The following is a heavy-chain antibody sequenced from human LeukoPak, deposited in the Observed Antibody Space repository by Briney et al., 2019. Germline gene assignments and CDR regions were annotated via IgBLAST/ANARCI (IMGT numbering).Heavy chain of an antibody. CDR1: GYTFTSYG. J-gene: IGHJ4*02. Sequence: ASVKVSCKASGYTFTSYGISWVRQAPGQGLEWMGWISAYNGNTNYAQKFQGRVTMTRDTSTSTVYMELSSLRSEDTAVYYCARDGAAAVSTFDYWGQGTLVTVSS. CDR3: ARDGAAAVSTFDY. V-gene: IGHV1-18*01. CDR2: ISAYNGNT. D-gene: IGHD6-13*01.